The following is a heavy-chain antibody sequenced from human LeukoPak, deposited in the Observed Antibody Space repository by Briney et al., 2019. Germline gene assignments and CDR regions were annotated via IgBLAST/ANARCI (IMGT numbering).Heavy chain of an antibody. CDR3: ARGAAGGYSPSVEFDY. D-gene: IGHD5-12*01. V-gene: IGHV1-18*01. Sequence: ASVKVSCKASGYTFTNCGISWVRQAPGQGLEWMGWIRAYNGDTKYAEKLQGRVTMTTDTSTTTAYMELRSLTSDDTAVYYCARGAAGGYSPSVEFDYWGRGTLVTVSS. J-gene: IGHJ4*02. CDR1: GYTFTNCG. CDR2: IRAYNGDT.